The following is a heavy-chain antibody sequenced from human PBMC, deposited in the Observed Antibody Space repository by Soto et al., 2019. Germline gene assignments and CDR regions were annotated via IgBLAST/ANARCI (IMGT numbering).Heavy chain of an antibody. Sequence: EVQLVESGGGLVKPGGSLRLSCAASGFTFSSYSMNWVRQAPGKGLEWVSSISSSSSYIYYADSVKGRFTISRDNAKNSLYLQMYSLRAEDTAVYYCARDLSYSSSSGYFDYWGQGTLVTVSS. V-gene: IGHV3-21*01. CDR2: ISSSSSYI. CDR1: GFTFSSYS. CDR3: ARDLSYSSSSGYFDY. J-gene: IGHJ4*02. D-gene: IGHD6-6*01.